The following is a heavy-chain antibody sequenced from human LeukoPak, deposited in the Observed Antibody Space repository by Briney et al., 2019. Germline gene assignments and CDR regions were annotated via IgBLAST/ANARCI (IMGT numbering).Heavy chain of an antibody. Sequence: GGSLRLSCAASGFTFSSYAMSWVRQAPGKGLEWVSAISGSGGSTYYADSVKGRFTISRHNSKNTLYLQMNSLRAEDTAVYYCARGYYYDSSGSSFDYWGQGTLVTVSS. CDR2: ISGSGGST. D-gene: IGHD3-22*01. J-gene: IGHJ4*02. CDR3: ARGYYYDSSGSSFDY. V-gene: IGHV3-23*01. CDR1: GFTFSSYA.